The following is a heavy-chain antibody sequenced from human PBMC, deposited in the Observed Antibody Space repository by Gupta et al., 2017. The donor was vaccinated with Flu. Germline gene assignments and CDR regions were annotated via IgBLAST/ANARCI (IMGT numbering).Heavy chain of an antibody. D-gene: IGHD2-2*01. CDR2: IAGVGGNT. CDR3: AKDRWGYCTSTSCDCDAFDI. J-gene: IGHJ3*02. V-gene: IGHV3-23*01. Sequence: SYAMSWVRQAPGKGLEWVSVIAGVGGNTYYADSVKGRFTISRDNSKNTLYLKMNSLRAEDTAVYYCAKDRWGYCTSTSCDCDAFDIWGQGTMVTVSS. CDR1: SYA.